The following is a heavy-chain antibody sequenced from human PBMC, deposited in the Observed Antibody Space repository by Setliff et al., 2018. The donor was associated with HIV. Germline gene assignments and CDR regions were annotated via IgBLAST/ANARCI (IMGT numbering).Heavy chain of an antibody. CDR1: GFTVSSHY. J-gene: IGHJ4*02. CDR2: ISSSDSTI. D-gene: IGHD3-22*01. Sequence: GGSLRLSCAASGFTVSSHYMSWVRQAPGKGLEWVSYISSSDSTIYYADFVKVRFTISRDNAKNTLYLQMNSLRAADTAVYYCARGGGYDRSGYYPFDYWGQGTPVTVSS. V-gene: IGHV3-11*04. CDR3: ARGGGYDRSGYYPFDY.